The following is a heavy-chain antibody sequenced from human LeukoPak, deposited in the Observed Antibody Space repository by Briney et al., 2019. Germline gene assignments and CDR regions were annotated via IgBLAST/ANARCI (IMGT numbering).Heavy chain of an antibody. J-gene: IGHJ3*02. V-gene: IGHV3-48*04. CDR3: ARSGPLSLDAFDI. CDR2: ISSSSTI. Sequence: GGSLRLSCAASGFTFSSYSMNWVRQAPGKGLEWVSYISSSSTIYYADSVKGRFTISRDNAKNSLYLQMNSLRAEDTAVYYCARSGPLSLDAFDIWGQGTMVTVSS. CDR1: GFTFSSYS. D-gene: IGHD2/OR15-2a*01.